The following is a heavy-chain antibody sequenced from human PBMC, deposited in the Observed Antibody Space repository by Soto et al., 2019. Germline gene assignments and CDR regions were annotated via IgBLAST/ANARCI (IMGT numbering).Heavy chain of an antibody. CDR3: ARGTVQPWGPFFDY. CDR1: GGSISSNNW. V-gene: IGHV4-4*02. J-gene: IGHJ4*02. Sequence: QVQLQESGPGLVKPSGTLSLTCAVSGGSISSNNWWSWVRQPPGKGLEWIGEINHSGSTNSNPSLXRXVXLSVDKSKNQFSLKLSSVTTADTAVYYCARGTVQPWGPFFDYWGQGTLVTVSS. CDR2: INHSGST. D-gene: IGHD3-16*01.